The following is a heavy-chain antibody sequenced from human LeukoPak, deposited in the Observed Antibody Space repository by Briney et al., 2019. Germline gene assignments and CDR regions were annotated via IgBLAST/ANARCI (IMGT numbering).Heavy chain of an antibody. D-gene: IGHD4/OR15-4a*01. CDR1: CGPISSLGYY. CDR2: IHYTGST. J-gene: IGHJ6*03. Sequence: PSEPLSLTCTVSCGPISSLGYYWTSIRRLPGKGLECIGYIHYTGSTYYNPSLQSRVGISVDTSKNQFSLKLSSVTAADTAVYYCARKGAAVMNHYYYFYMDVWGKGTTVTVSS. CDR3: ARKGAAVMNHYYYFYMDV. V-gene: IGHV4-31*03.